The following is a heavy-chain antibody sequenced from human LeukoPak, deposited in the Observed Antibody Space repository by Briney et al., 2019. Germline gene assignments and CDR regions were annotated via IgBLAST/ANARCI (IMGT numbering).Heavy chain of an antibody. CDR3: GGGSRDLLFDYYYFMDV. J-gene: IGHJ6*03. D-gene: IGHD3-16*01. CDR2: ITPIYATT. CDR1: GGTFSSSS. Sequence: GASVKVSCKTSGGTFSSSSVSWVRQAPGQGLEWMGGITPIYATTDYAQNFQGRVTITTDESMSTVYMEMRSLRSEDTAVYFCGGGSRDLLFDYYYFMDVWGTGTTVTVSS. V-gene: IGHV1-69*05.